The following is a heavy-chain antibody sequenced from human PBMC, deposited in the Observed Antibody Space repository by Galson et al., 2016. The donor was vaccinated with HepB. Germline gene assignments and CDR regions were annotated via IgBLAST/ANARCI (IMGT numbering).Heavy chain of an antibody. CDR2: IIPSFGTP. J-gene: IGHJ2*01. CDR3: ARGAGKFWYFDL. Sequence: SVKVSCKAYGGSFSNSPISWVRQAPGQGLEWMGGIIPSFGTPTYAQKFQGRVTISAATSTTTGYMELSGLRSDDTAVYFCARGAGKFWYFDLWGRGTLITVSS. V-gene: IGHV1-69*06. CDR1: GGSFSNSP. D-gene: IGHD6-19*01.